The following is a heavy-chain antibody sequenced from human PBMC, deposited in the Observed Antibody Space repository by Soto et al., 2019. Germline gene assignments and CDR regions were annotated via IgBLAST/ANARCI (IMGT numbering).Heavy chain of an antibody. V-gene: IGHV4-4*07. CDR3: AREGYDILTGYWRLDY. CDR2: IYTSGST. D-gene: IGHD3-9*01. CDR1: GSSISSYY. J-gene: IGHJ4*02. Sequence: KASETLSLTCTVSGSSISSYYWSWIRQPAGKGLEWIGRIYTSGSTNYNPSLKSRVTMSVDTSKNQFSLKLSSVTAADTAVYYCAREGYDILTGYWRLDYWGQGTLVTVSS.